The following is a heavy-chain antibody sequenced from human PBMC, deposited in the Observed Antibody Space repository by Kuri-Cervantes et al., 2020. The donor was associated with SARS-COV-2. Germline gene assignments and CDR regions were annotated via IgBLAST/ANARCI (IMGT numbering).Heavy chain of an antibody. D-gene: IGHD5-18*01. Sequence: GESLKISCAASGFTFSGYWMNWVRQAPGKGLEWVAVISYDGSNKYYADSVKGRFTISRDNSKNTLYLQMNSLRAEDTAVYYCAKGGYSYGYAGHFDYWGQGTLVTVSS. CDR2: ISYDGSNK. CDR1: GFTFSGYW. V-gene: IGHV3-30*18. J-gene: IGHJ4*02. CDR3: AKGGYSYGYAGHFDY.